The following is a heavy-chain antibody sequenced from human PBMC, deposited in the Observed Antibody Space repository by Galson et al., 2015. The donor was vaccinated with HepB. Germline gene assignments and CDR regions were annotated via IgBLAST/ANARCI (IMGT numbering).Heavy chain of an antibody. CDR3: ASGRRDSGPGYFDL. V-gene: IGHV3-21*01. Sequence: SLRLSCAASGFTFSSYSMNWVRQAPGKGLEWVSSISSSSSYIYYADSVKGRFTISRDNAKNSLYLQMNSPRAEDTAVYYCASGRRDSGPGYFDLWGRGTLVTVSS. CDR1: GFTFSSYS. J-gene: IGHJ2*01. D-gene: IGHD4/OR15-4a*01. CDR2: ISSSSSYI.